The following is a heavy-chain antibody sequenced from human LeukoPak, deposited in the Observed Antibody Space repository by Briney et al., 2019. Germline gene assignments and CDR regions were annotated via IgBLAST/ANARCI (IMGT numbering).Heavy chain of an antibody. D-gene: IGHD4-17*01. V-gene: IGHV1-18*01. CDR3: AGGGGYGDYGDYYYGMDV. Sequence: ASVKVSCKASGYTFTSYGISWVRQAPGQGLEWMGWISAYNGNTNYAQKLQGRVTMTTDTSTSTAYMELRSLRSDDTAVYYCAGGGGYGDYGDYYYGMDVWGQGTTVTVSS. J-gene: IGHJ6*02. CDR1: GYTFTSYG. CDR2: ISAYNGNT.